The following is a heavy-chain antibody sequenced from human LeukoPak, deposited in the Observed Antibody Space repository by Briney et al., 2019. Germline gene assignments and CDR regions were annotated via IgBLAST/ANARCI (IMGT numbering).Heavy chain of an antibody. CDR2: IYPGDSDT. D-gene: IGHD3-10*01. CDR1: GYSFTSYW. V-gene: IGHV5-51*01. CDR3: AAQEGVPTSPFDY. Sequence: GGSLQISCKGSGYSFTSYWIGWVRPMPGKGLEWMGIIYPGDSDTRYSPSFQGQVTISADKAISTPYLQWSSLKASDTAMYYCAAQEGVPTSPFDYWGQGTLVTVCS. J-gene: IGHJ4*02.